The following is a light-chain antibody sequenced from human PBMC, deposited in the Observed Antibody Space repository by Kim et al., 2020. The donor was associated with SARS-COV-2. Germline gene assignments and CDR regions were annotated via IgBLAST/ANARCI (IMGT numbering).Light chain of an antibody. Sequence: PGESATISCRASHNIDINLAWYQQTPGQPPRLLIYDAAIRAAGIPDRFSGSGSGTDFTLTIGSLAPEDFAVYYCQQRGNWPPALTFGGGTKVDIK. CDR3: QQRGNWPPALT. J-gene: IGKJ4*01. CDR1: HNIDIN. V-gene: IGKV3-11*01. CDR2: DAA.